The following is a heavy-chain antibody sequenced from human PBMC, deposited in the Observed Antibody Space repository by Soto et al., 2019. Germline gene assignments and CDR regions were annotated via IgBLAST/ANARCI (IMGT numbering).Heavy chain of an antibody. V-gene: IGHV3-15*01. CDR2: IKSKTDGGTT. CDR3: TTGKGMYGDYEDYFDY. Sequence: EVQLVGSGGGLVKPGGSLRLSCAASGFTFSKAWMSWVRQAPGKGLEWVGRIKSKTDGGTTDYAAPVKGRFTISRDDSKNTLYLQMNSLKTEDTAVYYCTTGKGMYGDYEDYFDYWGQGTLVTVSS. J-gene: IGHJ4*02. D-gene: IGHD4-17*01. CDR1: GFTFSKAW.